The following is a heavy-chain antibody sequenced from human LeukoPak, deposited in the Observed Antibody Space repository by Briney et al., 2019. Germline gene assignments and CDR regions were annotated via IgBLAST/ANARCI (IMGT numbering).Heavy chain of an antibody. Sequence: SVTVSCKASGGTFSSYAISWVRQPPGQGLEWMGGIIPIFGTANYAQRFQGRVTITADKSTSTAYMELSSLRSEDTAVYYCAGDTGSTPNYYGMDFWGKGTTVTVSS. CDR3: AGDTGSTPNYYGMDF. CDR2: IIPIFGTA. J-gene: IGHJ6*04. V-gene: IGHV1-69*06. D-gene: IGHD2-15*01. CDR1: GGTFSSYA.